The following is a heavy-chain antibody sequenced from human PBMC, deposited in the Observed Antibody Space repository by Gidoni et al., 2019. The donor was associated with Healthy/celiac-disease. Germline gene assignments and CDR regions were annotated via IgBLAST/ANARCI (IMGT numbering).Heavy chain of an antibody. V-gene: IGHV3-7*03. D-gene: IGHD1-26*01. Sequence: EVQLVESGGGLVHPGGSLRLSCAASGFTFSSYWMGWVSPAPGKGLEWVANIKQDGREKYYVDSVKGRFTISRDNAKNSLYLQMNSLRAEDTAVYYCARSVGATTYYGMDVGGQGTTVTVSS. CDR3: ARSVGATTYYGMDV. CDR1: GFTFSSYW. CDR2: IKQDGREK. J-gene: IGHJ6*02.